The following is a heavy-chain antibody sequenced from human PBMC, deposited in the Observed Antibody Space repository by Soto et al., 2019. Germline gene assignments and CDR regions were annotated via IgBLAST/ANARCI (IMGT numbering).Heavy chain of an antibody. J-gene: IGHJ4*02. CDR2: IDPSDSYT. D-gene: IGHD6-13*01. V-gene: IGHV5-10-1*01. CDR1: GCSFTSYW. CDR3: ARHGGAGYSSSWYND. Sequence: GESLKISCKGSGCSFTSYWISWVRQMPGKGLEWMGRIDPSDSYTNYSPSFQGHVTISADKSISTAYLQWSSLKASDTAMYYCARHGGAGYSSSWYNDWGQGTLVTVSS.